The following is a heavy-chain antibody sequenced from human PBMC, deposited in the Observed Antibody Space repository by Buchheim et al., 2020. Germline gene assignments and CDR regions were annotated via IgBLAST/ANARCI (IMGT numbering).Heavy chain of an antibody. CDR2: IYYSGST. V-gene: IGHV4-59*01. J-gene: IGHJ4*02. CDR3: ATWIAAADQYYFDY. Sequence: QVQLQESGPGLVKPSETLSLTCTVSGGSISTYYWSWIRQPPGKGLEWIGYIYYSGSTNYNPSLKSRVTISVDTSKNQFSLKLSSVTAADTAVYYCATWIAAADQYYFDYWGQGTL. D-gene: IGHD6-13*01. CDR1: GGSISTYY.